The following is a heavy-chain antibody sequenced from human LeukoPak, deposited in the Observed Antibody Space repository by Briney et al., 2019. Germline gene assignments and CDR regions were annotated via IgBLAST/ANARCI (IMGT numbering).Heavy chain of an antibody. CDR2: VSSSSAFI. CDR3: ARKNYYGMDV. Sequence: PGGSLRLSCVASGFTFSSYTMNWVRQAPGKGLEWVSSVSSSSAFIYYADSVKGRFIISRDNAKNSLYLQMNSLRAEDTAVYYCARKNYYGMDVWGQGTTVTVSS. V-gene: IGHV3-21*01. J-gene: IGHJ6*02. CDR1: GFTFSSYT.